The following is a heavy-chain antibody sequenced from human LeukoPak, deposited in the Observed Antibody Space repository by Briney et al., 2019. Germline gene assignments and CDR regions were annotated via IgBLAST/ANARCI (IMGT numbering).Heavy chain of an antibody. D-gene: IGHD1-7*01. CDR1: GFTFSSYA. V-gene: IGHV3-23*01. J-gene: IGHJ4*02. CDR2: ISGSGGST. Sequence: RGSLRLSCAASGFTFSSYAMSWVHQAPGKGLEWVSAISGSGGSTYYADSVKGRFTISRDNSKNTLYLQMNSLRAEDTAVYYCAKAVEYNWNYGVYWGQGTLVTVSS. CDR3: AKAVEYNWNYGVY.